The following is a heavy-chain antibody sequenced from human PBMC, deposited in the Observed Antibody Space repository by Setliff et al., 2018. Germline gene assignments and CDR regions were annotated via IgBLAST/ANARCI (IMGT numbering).Heavy chain of an antibody. J-gene: IGHJ4*02. CDR1: GFTFSSSG. D-gene: IGHD3-10*01. CDR2: IRIDGSSQ. CDR3: ARDKGVISLDY. Sequence: GGSLRLSCIMSGFSAASGFTFSSSGMHWVRQAPGKGLEWVTFIRIDGSSQYYADSVQGRVTVSRDNSRNTLYLDMNSLRGEDTAVYYCARDKGVISLDYWGQGTLVTVSS. V-gene: IGHV3-30*02.